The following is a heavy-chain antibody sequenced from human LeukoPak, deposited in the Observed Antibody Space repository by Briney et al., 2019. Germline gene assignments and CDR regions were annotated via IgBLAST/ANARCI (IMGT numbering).Heavy chain of an antibody. J-gene: IGHJ4*02. D-gene: IGHD6-13*01. Sequence: PGGSLRLSCAASGFTFSSYSMNWVRQAPGKGLEWVSYISSSSSTIYYADSVKGRFTISRDNAKNSLYLQMNSLRAEDTAVYYCARGRAAAGRTAFDYWGQGTLVTVSS. CDR2: ISSSSSTI. V-gene: IGHV3-48*04. CDR3: ARGRAAAGRTAFDY. CDR1: GFTFSSYS.